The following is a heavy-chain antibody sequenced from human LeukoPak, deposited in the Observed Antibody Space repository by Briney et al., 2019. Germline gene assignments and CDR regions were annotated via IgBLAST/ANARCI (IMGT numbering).Heavy chain of an antibody. D-gene: IGHD6-19*01. CDR1: GFTFSSYA. V-gene: IGHV3-30-3*01. Sequence: GGSLRLSCAASGFTFSSYAMHWVRQAPGKGLEWVAVISYDGSNKYYADSVKGRFTISRDNSKNTLYLQMNSLRAEDTAVYYCASGPGYSSGWYGAFDYWGQGTLVTVSS. CDR3: ASGPGYSSGWYGAFDY. CDR2: ISYDGSNK. J-gene: IGHJ4*02.